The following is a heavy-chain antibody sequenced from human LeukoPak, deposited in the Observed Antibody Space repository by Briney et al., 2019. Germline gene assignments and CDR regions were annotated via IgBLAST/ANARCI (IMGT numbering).Heavy chain of an antibody. CDR2: IKQDGSEK. CDR3: TRDYSNARDY. CDR1: GFTFSSYW. V-gene: IGHV3-7*01. Sequence: PGGSLRLSCAASGFTFSSYWMSWVRQAPGKGLEWVANIKQDGSEKYYVDSAKGRFTISRDNAKNALYLQVNSLRVDDTAVYYCTRDYSNARDYWGQGTLVTVSS. J-gene: IGHJ4*02. D-gene: IGHD2-21*01.